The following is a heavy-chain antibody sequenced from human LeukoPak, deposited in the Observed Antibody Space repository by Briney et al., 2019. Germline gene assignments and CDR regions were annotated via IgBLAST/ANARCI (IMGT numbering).Heavy chain of an antibody. CDR3: ARAYYYDSSGYYYVSGSVFDY. V-gene: IGHV1-69*04. CDR2: IIPILGIA. J-gene: IGHJ4*02. D-gene: IGHD3-22*01. Sequence: GASVKVSCKASGYTFTSYAISWVRQAPGQGLEWMGRIIPILGIANYAQKFQGRVTITADKSTSTAYMELSSLRSEDTAVYYCARAYYYDSSGYYYVSGSVFDYWGQGTLVTVSS. CDR1: GYTFTSYA.